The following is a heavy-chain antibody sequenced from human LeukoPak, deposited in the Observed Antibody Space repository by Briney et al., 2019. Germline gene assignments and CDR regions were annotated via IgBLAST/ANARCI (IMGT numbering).Heavy chain of an antibody. CDR2: ISYDGSNK. D-gene: IGHD6-13*01. CDR1: GFTFSSYA. CDR3: ARDQAAAGGY. Sequence: GRSLRLSCAASGFTFSSYAMHWVRQAPGKGLEWVAVISYDGSNKYYADSVKGRFTISRDNSKNTLYLQMNSLRAEDTAVYYCARDQAAAGGYWGQGTLATVSS. J-gene: IGHJ4*02. V-gene: IGHV3-30-3*01.